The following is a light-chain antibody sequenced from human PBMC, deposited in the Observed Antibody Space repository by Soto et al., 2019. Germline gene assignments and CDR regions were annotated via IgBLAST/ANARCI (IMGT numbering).Light chain of an antibody. V-gene: IGKV3-15*01. CDR1: QSISSN. CDR2: DAS. J-gene: IGKJ1*01. Sequence: EIVRTQSPATLSVSPGERATLSCRASQSISSNLAWYQQKPGQAPTLLIYDASTRATGIPARFSGRGSGTEFTLTISSLQSEDFAVYYCQQYNNWPLWTFGQGTKVDIK. CDR3: QQYNNWPLWT.